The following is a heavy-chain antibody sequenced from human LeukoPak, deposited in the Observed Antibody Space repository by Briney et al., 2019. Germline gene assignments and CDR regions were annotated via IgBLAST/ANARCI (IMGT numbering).Heavy chain of an antibody. V-gene: IGHV1-18*01. CDR2: ISAYNGNT. CDR1: GYTFTSYG. Sequence: ASVKVSCKASGYTFTSYGISWVRQAPGQGLEWMGWISAYNGNTNYAQKLQGRVTMTTDTSTSTAYMELRSLRSDDTAVYYCARDRVAAQSYYGMDVWGQGTTVTVSS. J-gene: IGHJ6*02. D-gene: IGHD6-19*01. CDR3: ARDRVAAQSYYGMDV.